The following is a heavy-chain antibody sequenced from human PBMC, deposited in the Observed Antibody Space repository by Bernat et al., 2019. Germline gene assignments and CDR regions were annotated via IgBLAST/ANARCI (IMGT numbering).Heavy chain of an antibody. CDR1: GFAFSNAW. D-gene: IGHD1-1*01. V-gene: IGHV3-15*07. J-gene: IGHJ4*02. CDR3: TKDYWNYCDY. Sequence: EVQLVESGGGLAKPGGPLRLSCAASGFAFSNAWMNWVRQAPGKGLEWVGRIKMKSDGGTTDYAAPVKGRFTISRDDSKNTVYLQMNSLETEDTAVYYCTKDYWNYCDYWGQGTLVTVSS. CDR2: IKMKSDGGTT.